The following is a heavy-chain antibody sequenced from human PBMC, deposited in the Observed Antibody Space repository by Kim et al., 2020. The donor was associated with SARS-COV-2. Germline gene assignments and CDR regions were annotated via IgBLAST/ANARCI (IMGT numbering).Heavy chain of an antibody. Sequence: SETLSLTCAVYGGSFSGYYWSWIRQPPGKGLEWIGEINHSGSTNYNPSLKSRVTISVDTSKNQFSLKLSSVTAADTAVYYCARGGPYSSGWLYYYYGMDVWGQGTTVTVSS. CDR2: INHSGST. V-gene: IGHV4-34*01. CDR3: ARGGPYSSGWLYYYYGMDV. J-gene: IGHJ6*02. D-gene: IGHD6-19*01. CDR1: GGSFSGYY.